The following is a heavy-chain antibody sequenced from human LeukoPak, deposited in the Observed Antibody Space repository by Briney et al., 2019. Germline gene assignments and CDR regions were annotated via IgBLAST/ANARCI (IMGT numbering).Heavy chain of an antibody. CDR3: ARPLSSNCRIDP. CDR1: GFTFSSYW. J-gene: IGHJ5*02. V-gene: IGHV3-74*01. Sequence: GGSLRLSCAASGFTFSSYWMHWVRQAPGKGLVWVSRINFDGSSTTYADSVKGRFTISRDNTKNTLYLQMNSLRVEDTAVYYCARPLSSNCRIDPWGQGTLVTVSS. D-gene: IGHD1-1*01. CDR2: INFDGSST.